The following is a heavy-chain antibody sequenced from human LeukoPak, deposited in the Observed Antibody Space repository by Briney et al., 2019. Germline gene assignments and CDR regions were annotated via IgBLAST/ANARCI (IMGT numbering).Heavy chain of an antibody. J-gene: IGHJ4*02. V-gene: IGHV4-39*01. CDR3: ARRSITRYFDWLSDY. D-gene: IGHD3-9*01. CDR2: IYYSGST. Sequence: SETLSLTCTVSGGSISSSSYYWGWIRQPPGKGLEWIGSIYYSGSTYYNPSLKGRVTISVDTSKNQFSLKLSSVTAADTAVYYCARRSITRYFDWLSDYWGQGTLVTVSS. CDR1: GGSISSSSYY.